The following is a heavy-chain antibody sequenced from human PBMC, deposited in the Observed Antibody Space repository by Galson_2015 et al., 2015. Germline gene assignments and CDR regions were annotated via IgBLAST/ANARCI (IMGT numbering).Heavy chain of an antibody. Sequence: SLRLSCAASRFTFSSYAMSWVRQAPGKGLERVSTVSGGGGATYYAGSVKGRLTISRDNSKNTLYLQMNSLRAEDTAVYYCAKDLSSKGYYYYGMDVWGQGTTVTVSS. D-gene: IGHD6-13*01. CDR1: RFTFSSYA. CDR2: VSGGGGAT. V-gene: IGHV3-23*01. J-gene: IGHJ6*02. CDR3: AKDLSSKGYYYYGMDV.